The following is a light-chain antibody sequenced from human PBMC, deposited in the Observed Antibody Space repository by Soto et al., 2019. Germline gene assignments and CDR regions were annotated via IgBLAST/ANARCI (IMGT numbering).Light chain of an antibody. CDR2: MGS. J-gene: IGKJ1*01. Sequence: DIFMTQSPLSLPVTPGEAASISCRSSQSLLHKNGNNYFNWYLQKPGQSPQLLIYMGSKRASGVPDRFSGSGSGTYFTLKISRVEAEDVGVYYCMQPLQSWTFGQGTKVDIK. CDR1: QSLLHKNGNNY. V-gene: IGKV2-28*01. CDR3: MQPLQSWT.